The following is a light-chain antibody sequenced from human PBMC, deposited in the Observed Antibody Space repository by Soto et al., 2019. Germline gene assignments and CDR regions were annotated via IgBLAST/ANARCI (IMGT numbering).Light chain of an antibody. Sequence: EVMMTQFPDTVSVTAGETVTLSCGASQSVRTNLAWYQQRPGQAPRLLIHYASTRASDIPARFSGSGSGTNFTLAISSLQSEDFAVYYCQQYAYWPETFGQGTK. CDR1: QSVRTN. CDR2: YAS. V-gene: IGKV3D-15*01. CDR3: QQYAYWPET. J-gene: IGKJ1*01.